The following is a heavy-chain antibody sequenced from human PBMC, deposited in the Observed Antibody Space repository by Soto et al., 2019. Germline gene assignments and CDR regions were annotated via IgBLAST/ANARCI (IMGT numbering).Heavy chain of an antibody. Sequence: GGSLILSCAAAGFPFSSYSMSWVRQAPGQGLEWVSAISGSGGSTYYADSVKGRFTISRDNSKNTLYLQMNSLRAEDTAVEDCAKVLADSYYYGMDGWGQGHKVTVSS. J-gene: IGHJ6*02. D-gene: IGHD6-13*01. CDR3: AKVLADSYYYGMDG. CDR1: GFPFSSYS. CDR2: ISGSGGST. V-gene: IGHV3-23*01.